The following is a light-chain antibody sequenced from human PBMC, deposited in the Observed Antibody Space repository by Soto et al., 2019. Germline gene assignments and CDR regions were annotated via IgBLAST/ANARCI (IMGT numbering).Light chain of an antibody. CDR2: GAS. V-gene: IGKV3-20*01. CDR3: LQYGSSPLT. CDR1: QSVGSY. J-gene: IGKJ4*01. Sequence: EIVLPQAPATRSLSQGKRATLCCRASQSVGSYLAWYQRKPGQAPRPLIYGASKRAPGVSDRFSGCGSGTDFTLTISSLEPEDFAVYHCLQYGSSPLTFGGGTKVDIK.